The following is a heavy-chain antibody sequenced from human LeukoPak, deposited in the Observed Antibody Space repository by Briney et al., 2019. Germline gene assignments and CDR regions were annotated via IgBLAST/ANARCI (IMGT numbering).Heavy chain of an antibody. J-gene: IGHJ4*02. CDR1: GYTFTSCG. CDR2: ISAYNGNT. V-gene: IGHV1-18*01. D-gene: IGHD3-16*02. Sequence: ASVKVSCKASGYTFTSCGISWVRQAPGQGLEWMGWISAYNGNTNYAQKLQGRVTMTTDTSTSTAYMELRSLRSDDTAVYYCARDRVIYDYVWGSYRYFDYWGQGTLVTVSS. CDR3: ARDRVIYDYVWGSYRYFDY.